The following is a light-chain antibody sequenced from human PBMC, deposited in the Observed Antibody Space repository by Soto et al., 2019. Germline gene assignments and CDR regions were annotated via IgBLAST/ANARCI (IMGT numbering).Light chain of an antibody. CDR1: QTIGRNY. Sequence: EIVLTQSPGTLSLSPGETATLSCRASQTIGRNYLAWYQQKPGQAPRLLIFSTSTRATDIPERFSGGVSGTDFTLSISRLEPEDFAVYYCQQYASSPLLTFGGGTKVEIK. J-gene: IGKJ4*01. CDR2: STS. V-gene: IGKV3-20*01. CDR3: QQYASSPLLT.